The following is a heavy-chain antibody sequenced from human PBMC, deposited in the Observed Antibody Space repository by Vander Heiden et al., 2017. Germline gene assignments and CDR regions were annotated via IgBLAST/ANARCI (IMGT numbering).Heavy chain of an antibody. CDR3: VRSGGMVRGIRYFDY. Sequence: YWSWIRTPPGKGLEWIGYISYRGSTNDNPSLKSRVTITVDTSKNQFSLKVSSVTAADTAVYYCVRSGGMVRGIRYFDYWGQGTLVTVSS. J-gene: IGHJ4*02. CDR1: Y. V-gene: IGHV4-59*01. CDR2: ISYRGST. D-gene: IGHD3-10*01.